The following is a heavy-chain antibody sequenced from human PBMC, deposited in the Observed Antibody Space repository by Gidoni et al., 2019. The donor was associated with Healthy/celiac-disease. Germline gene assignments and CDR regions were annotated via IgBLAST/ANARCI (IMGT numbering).Heavy chain of an antibody. J-gene: IGHJ6*02. Sequence: QVQLQPWGAGLLKPSETLSLTCAVYGGSFSGYYCSCIRQPPGKGLEWIGEINHSGSTNYNPSLKSRVTISVDTSKNQFSLKLSSVTAADTAVYYCARGVYCSSTSCYPIRPLGMDVWGQGTTVTVSS. CDR1: GGSFSGYY. CDR3: ARGVYCSSTSCYPIRPLGMDV. CDR2: INHSGST. D-gene: IGHD2-2*01. V-gene: IGHV4-34*01.